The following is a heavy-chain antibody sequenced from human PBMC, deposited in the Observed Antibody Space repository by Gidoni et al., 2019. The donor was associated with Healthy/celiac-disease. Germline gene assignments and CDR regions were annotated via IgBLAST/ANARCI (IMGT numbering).Heavy chain of an antibody. CDR2: ISYDGSNK. J-gene: IGHJ4*02. D-gene: IGHD3-22*01. CDR1: GFTFSSYG. Sequence: QVQLVESGGGVVQPGRSLRLSCAASGFTFSSYGMHWVRQAPGKGLEWVAVISYDGSNKYYADSVKGRFTISRDNSKNTLYLQMNSLRAEDTAVYYCAKEVYDSSGYYPYYFDYWGQGTLVTVSS. V-gene: IGHV3-30*18. CDR3: AKEVYDSSGYYPYYFDY.